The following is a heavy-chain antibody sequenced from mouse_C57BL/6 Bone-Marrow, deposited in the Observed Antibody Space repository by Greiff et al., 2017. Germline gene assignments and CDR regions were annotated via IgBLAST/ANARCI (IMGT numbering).Heavy chain of an antibody. CDR1: GYTFTSYW. Sequence: QVQLQQPGAELVKPGASVKMSCKASGYTFTSYWITWVKQRPGQGLECIGDIYPGSGSTNYNEKFKSKATLTVDTSSSTAYMQLSSLTSEDSAVYYCARRKHNVGNFDYWGQGTTLTVSS. CDR3: ARRKHNVGNFDY. J-gene: IGHJ2*01. V-gene: IGHV1-55*01. CDR2: IYPGSGST.